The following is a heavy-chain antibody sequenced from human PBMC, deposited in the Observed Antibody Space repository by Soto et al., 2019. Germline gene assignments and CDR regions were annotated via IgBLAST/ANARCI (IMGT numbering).Heavy chain of an antibody. D-gene: IGHD3-10*01. V-gene: IGHV4-59*01. Sequence: SETLSLTCTVSGGSISSYYWSWIRQPPGKGLEWIGYIYYSGSTNYNPSLKSRVTISVDTSKNQFSLKLSSVTAADAAVYYCARRSDGSGSYYYYYGMDVWGQGTTVTVSS. CDR1: GGSISSYY. CDR2: IYYSGST. J-gene: IGHJ6*02. CDR3: ARRSDGSGSYYYYYGMDV.